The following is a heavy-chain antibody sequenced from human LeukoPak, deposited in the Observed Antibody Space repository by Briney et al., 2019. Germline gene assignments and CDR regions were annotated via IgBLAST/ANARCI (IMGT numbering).Heavy chain of an antibody. J-gene: IGHJ4*02. CDR2: IYNTGST. CDR3: ARGLSSSRWYYN. CDR1: GFTLSSNY. Sequence: PGGSLRLSCAASGFTLSSNYMSWGRHAPGKGLEWGSVIYNTGSTYYSDSVKGRFTISRDKSKNTLYLQMSSLRAEDTAVYYCARGLSSSRWYYNWGQGTLVTGSS. D-gene: IGHD6-13*01. V-gene: IGHV3-66*01.